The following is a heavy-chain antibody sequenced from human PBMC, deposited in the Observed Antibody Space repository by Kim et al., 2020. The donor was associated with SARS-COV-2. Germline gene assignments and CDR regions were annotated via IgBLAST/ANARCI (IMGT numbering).Heavy chain of an antibody. Sequence: SETLSLTCTVSGGSITSISFYWGWLRQTTGVKMEWIGCMYHTGSSYYNPSIKSRVTISVDTSKNQFFLNVRSVTAAATAVYYSARSWFGELFPCCVDPWG. J-gene: IGHJ5*02. V-gene: IGHV4-39*01. CDR3: ARSWFGELFPCCVDP. CDR1: GGSITSISFY. CDR2: MYHTGSS. D-gene: IGHD3-10*01.